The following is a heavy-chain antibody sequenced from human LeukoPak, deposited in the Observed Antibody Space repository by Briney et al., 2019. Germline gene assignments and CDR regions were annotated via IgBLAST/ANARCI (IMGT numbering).Heavy chain of an antibody. CDR3: ARKDYDFWSGYDWFDP. CDR1: GFTFGNYA. Sequence: GGSLRLSCEASGFTFGNYAMNWVRQAPGKGLEWVANIKQDGSEKYYVDSVKGRFTISRDNAKNSLYLQMNSLRAEDAAVYYCARKDYDFWSGYDWFDPWGQGTLVTVSS. J-gene: IGHJ5*02. CDR2: IKQDGSEK. V-gene: IGHV3-7*03. D-gene: IGHD3-3*01.